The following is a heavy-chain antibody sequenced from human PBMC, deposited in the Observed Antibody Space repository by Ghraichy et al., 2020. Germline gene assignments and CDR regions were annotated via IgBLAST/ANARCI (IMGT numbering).Heavy chain of an antibody. CDR1: GGSISSSSYY. CDR3: ARHSPPSVVVVAAIRNDAFDI. Sequence: SETLSLTCTVSGGSISSSSYYWGWIRQPPGKGLEWIGSIYYSGSTYYNPSLKSRVTISVDTSKNQFSLKLSSVTAADTAVYYCARHSPPSVVVVAAIRNDAFDIWGQGTMVTVSS. D-gene: IGHD2-15*01. CDR2: IYYSGST. V-gene: IGHV4-39*01. J-gene: IGHJ3*02.